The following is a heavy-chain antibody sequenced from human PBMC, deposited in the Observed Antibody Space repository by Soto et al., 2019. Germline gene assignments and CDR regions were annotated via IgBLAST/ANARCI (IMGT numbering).Heavy chain of an antibody. V-gene: IGHV1-3*01. J-gene: IGHJ4*02. CDR2: INAGNGNT. D-gene: IGHD6-13*01. CDR3: ARDKRRSWYFVY. CDR1: GYTFTSYA. Sequence: GASVKVSCKASGYTFTSYAMHWVRQAPGQRLEWMRWINAGNGNTKYSQKFQGRVTITRDTSASTAYMELSSLRSEDTAVYYCARDKRRSWYFVYWGQGTLVTVSS.